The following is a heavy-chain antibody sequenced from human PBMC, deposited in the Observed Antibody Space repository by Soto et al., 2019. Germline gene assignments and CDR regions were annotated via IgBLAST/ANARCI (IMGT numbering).Heavy chain of an antibody. V-gene: IGHV1-18*01. Sequence: QVQLLQSGAEEKKPGASVTVSCKASGYTFTSYGISWVRQAPGQGLAWMGWIRAYNGNTNYAQKLQGRVTMTTDTSTSPAYMELRSLRSDDSAVYHCARYLPTMDVWGQGSTVSVSS. J-gene: IGHJ6*02. CDR2: IRAYNGNT. CDR1: GYTFTSYG. CDR3: ARYLPTMDV.